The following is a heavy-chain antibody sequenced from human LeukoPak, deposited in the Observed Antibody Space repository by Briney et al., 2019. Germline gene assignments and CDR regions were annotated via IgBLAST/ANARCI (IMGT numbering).Heavy chain of an antibody. J-gene: IGHJ5*02. CDR2: INPSGGST. V-gene: IGHV1-46*01. Sequence: ASVKVSCKASGYTFTSYYMHWVRQAPGQGLEWMGIINPSGGSTSYAQKFQGRVTMTRDMSTSTVYMELSSLRSEDTAVYYCARGRAAAAGKGNWFDPWGQGTLVTVSS. CDR1: GYTFTSYY. CDR3: ARGRAAAAGKGNWFDP. D-gene: IGHD6-13*01.